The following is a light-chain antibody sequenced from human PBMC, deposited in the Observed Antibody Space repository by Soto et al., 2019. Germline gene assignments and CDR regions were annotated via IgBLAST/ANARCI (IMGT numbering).Light chain of an antibody. J-gene: IGKJ4*01. CDR3: QQYDNLPLT. CDR2: DAS. V-gene: IGKV1-5*01. CDR1: QSISSW. Sequence: DIQRTQSPSTLSASVGDRVTITCRASQSISSWLAWYQQKPGKAPKLLIYDASSLESGVPSRFSGSGSGTEFTFTVSSLQPEDIATYYCQQYDNLPLTFGGGTKADIK.